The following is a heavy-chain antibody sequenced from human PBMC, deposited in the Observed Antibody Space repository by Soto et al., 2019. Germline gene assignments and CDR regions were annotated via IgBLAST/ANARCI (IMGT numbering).Heavy chain of an antibody. Sequence: SETLSLTCSVSGASISSRDYYWGWIRQTPGKGLEWIGNIDYNGVTYYNPSLKSRVTVSKDKSKNQFSLKVASVTAADTAIYYCGRVMIGTSRHTDSDYWGQGTQVTVSS. CDR2: IDYNGVT. J-gene: IGHJ4*02. CDR3: GRVMIGTSRHTDSDY. D-gene: IGHD2-2*01. V-gene: IGHV4-39*01. CDR1: GASISSRDYY.